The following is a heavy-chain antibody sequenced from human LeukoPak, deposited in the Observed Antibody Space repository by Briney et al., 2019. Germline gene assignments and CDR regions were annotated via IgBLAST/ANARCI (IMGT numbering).Heavy chain of an antibody. CDR3: ASLGYTAMTRDY. V-gene: IGHV3-30-3*01. J-gene: IGHJ4*02. D-gene: IGHD5-18*01. CDR1: GFTFSSYA. CDR2: ISYDGSNK. Sequence: PGGSLRLSCAAPGFTFSSYAMHWVRQAPGKGLEWVAVISYDGSNKYYADSVKGRFTISRDNSKNTLYLQMNSLRAEDTAVYYCASLGYTAMTRDYWGQGTLVTVSS.